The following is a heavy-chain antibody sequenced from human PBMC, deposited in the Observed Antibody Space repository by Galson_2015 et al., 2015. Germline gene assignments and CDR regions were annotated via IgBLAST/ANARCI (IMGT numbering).Heavy chain of an antibody. V-gene: IGHV3-33*01. CDR1: GFTFSSYG. CDR2: IWYDGSNK. Sequence: SLRLSCAASGFTFSSYGMHWVRQAPGKGLEWVAVIWYDGSNKYYADSVKGRFTISRDSSKNTLYLQMNSLRAEDTAVYYCARDHREDYDSRPVGTFDIWGQGTMVTVSS. J-gene: IGHJ3*02. CDR3: ARDHREDYDSRPVGTFDI. D-gene: IGHD3-22*01.